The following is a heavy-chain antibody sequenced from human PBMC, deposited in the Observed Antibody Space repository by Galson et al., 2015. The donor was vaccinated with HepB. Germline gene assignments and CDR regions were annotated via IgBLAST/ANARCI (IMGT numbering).Heavy chain of an antibody. D-gene: IGHD5-12*01. CDR3: ARDRDIAYIFDY. J-gene: IGHJ4*02. CDR2: TYYRSKWYS. Sequence: CAISGDSVSSHSAAWNWIRQSPSRGLEWLGRTYYRSKWYSDYAVSVKSRITINPDTSKNQFSLQLNSVTPEDTAVYYCARDRDIAYIFDYWGQGTLVTVSS. CDR1: GDSVSSHSAA. V-gene: IGHV6-1*01.